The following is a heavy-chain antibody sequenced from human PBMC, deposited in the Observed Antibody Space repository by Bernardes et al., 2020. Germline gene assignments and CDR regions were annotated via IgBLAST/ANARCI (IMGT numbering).Heavy chain of an antibody. CDR2: IHPRDSET. J-gene: IGHJ6*03. Sequence: GESLKISCKGSGYIFTNYWIGWVLQMPGEGLEWMGIIHPRDSETRYSPSFQGQVTISADKSISTTSLQWSSLKASDTAIYYCARHLTPDHPYYYMDVWGKGTSVTVSS. V-gene: IGHV5-51*01. CDR1: GYIFTNYW. CDR3: ARHLTPDHPYYYMDV.